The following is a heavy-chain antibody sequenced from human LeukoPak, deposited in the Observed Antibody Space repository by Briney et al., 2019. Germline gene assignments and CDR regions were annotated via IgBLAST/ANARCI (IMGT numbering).Heavy chain of an antibody. J-gene: IGHJ3*02. V-gene: IGHV5-10-1*01. D-gene: IGHD3-16*01. Sequence: GESLRISCKGSGYRFSNYWINWLRQMPGKGLEWMGKIDPTDSNTNYSPSFQGHVTISVDKSITTAYLHWSSLKASDTAMYYCARHPGGTFPFDIWGQGTMVTVSS. CDR3: ARHPGGTFPFDI. CDR2: IDPTDSNT. CDR1: GYRFSNYW.